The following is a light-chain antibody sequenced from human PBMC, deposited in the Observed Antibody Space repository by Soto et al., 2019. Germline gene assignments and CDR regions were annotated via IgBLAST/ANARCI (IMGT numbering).Light chain of an antibody. CDR1: GGAVGGYNY. J-gene: IGLJ2*01. CDR2: DVR. CDR3: SSYTSSSTLEVV. Sequence: QSVLTQPASVSGSPGQWITIPCTETGGAVGGYNYVSWYQQHPGKAPKLMIYDVRNRPSGVSNRFSGSKSGNTASLTISGLQAEDEADYYCSSYTSSSTLEVVFGGGTKLTVL. V-gene: IGLV2-14*01.